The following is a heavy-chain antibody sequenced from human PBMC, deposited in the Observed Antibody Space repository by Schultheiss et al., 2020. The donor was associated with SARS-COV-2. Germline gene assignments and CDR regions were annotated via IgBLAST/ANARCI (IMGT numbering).Heavy chain of an antibody. V-gene: IGHV3-30*02. J-gene: IGHJ3*02. CDR3: ARDRSRYSSRKEAFDI. CDR1: GFTFSSFA. CDR2: LRYDGGKD. Sequence: GGSLRLSCAASGFTFSSFAMSWVRQAPGKGLEWVAFLRYDGGKDYYSDSVKGRFTISRDNSKNTLYLQMNSLGAEDTAVYYCARDRSRYSSRKEAFDIWGQGTMVTVSS. D-gene: IGHD6-13*01.